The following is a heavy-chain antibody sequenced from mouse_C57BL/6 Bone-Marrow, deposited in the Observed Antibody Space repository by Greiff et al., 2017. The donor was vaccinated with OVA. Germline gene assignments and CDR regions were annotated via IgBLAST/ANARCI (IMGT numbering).Heavy chain of an antibody. CDR3: ARSYYYGSSSAWFAY. CDR2: IDPANGNT. J-gene: IGHJ3*01. Sequence: EVMLVESVAELVRPGASVKLSCTASGFNIKNTYMHWVKQRPEQGLEWIGRIDPANGNTKYAPKFQGKATITADTSSNTAYLQLSSLTSEDTAIYYCARSYYYGSSSAWFAYWGQGTLVTVSA. V-gene: IGHV14-3*01. CDR1: GFNIKNTY. D-gene: IGHD1-1*01.